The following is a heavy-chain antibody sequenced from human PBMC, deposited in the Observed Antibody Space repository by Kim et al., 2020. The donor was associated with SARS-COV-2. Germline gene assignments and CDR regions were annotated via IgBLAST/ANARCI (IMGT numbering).Heavy chain of an antibody. V-gene: IGHV4-59*01. CDR2: IYYSGST. J-gene: IGHJ4*02. Sequence: SETLSLTCTVSGGSISSYYWSWIRQPPGKGLEWIGYIYYSGSTNYNPSLKSRVTISVDTSKNQFSLKLSSVTAADTAVYYCARDLGPYSSGWYVFDYWGQGTLVTVSS. CDR3: ARDLGPYSSGWYVFDY. CDR1: GGSISSYY. D-gene: IGHD6-19*01.